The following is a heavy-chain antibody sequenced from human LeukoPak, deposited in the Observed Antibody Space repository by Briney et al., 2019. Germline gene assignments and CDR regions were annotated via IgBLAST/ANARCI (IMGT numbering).Heavy chain of an antibody. J-gene: IGHJ4*02. CDR3: ARFRSPHATAMIVVVPAVSDY. V-gene: IGHV3-48*03. CDR2: ISSSGSTI. D-gene: IGHD2-2*01. CDR1: GFTFSSYE. Sequence: GGPLRLSCAASGFTFSSYEMNWVRQAPGKGLEWVSYISSSGSTIYYADSVKGRFTISRDNAKNSLHLQMNSLRAEDTAVYYCARFRSPHATAMIVVVPAVSDYWGQGTLVTVSS.